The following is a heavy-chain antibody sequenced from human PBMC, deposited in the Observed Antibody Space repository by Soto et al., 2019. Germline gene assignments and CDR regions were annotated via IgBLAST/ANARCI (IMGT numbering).Heavy chain of an antibody. V-gene: IGHV1-69*01. CDR2: IIPIFGTA. CDR1: GGTFSSYD. Sequence: QVQLVQSGAEVKKPGSSVKVSCKASGGTFSSYDISWVRQAPGQGLEWMGGIIPIFGTANYAQKFQGRVTITADESTSTAYMELSSLRSEVTAVYYCATLNIVVVPSARTSGMDVWGQGTTVTVSS. J-gene: IGHJ6*02. D-gene: IGHD2-2*01. CDR3: ATLNIVVVPSARTSGMDV.